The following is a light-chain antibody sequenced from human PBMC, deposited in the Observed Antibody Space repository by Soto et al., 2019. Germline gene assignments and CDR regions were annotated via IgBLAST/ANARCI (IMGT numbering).Light chain of an antibody. J-gene: IGKJ5*01. CDR1: QSVSSY. V-gene: IGKV3-11*01. CDR2: GAS. CDR3: QQRSSWIT. Sequence: EIVLTQSPATLSLSPGERATLSCRASQSVSSYLAWYQQKPGQAPRLLIFGASSRATGIPDRFSGSGSGTDFTLTISRLEPEDFAVYYCQQRSSWITFGQGTRLEIK.